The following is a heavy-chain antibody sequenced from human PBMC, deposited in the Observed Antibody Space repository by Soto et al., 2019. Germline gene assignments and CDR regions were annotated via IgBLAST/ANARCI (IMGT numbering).Heavy chain of an antibody. CDR3: ARETWIRPESRYFDY. J-gene: IGHJ4*02. CDR2: IYYSGST. Sequence: QVQLQESGPGLVKPSQTLSLTCTVSGGSISSGGYYWSWIRQHPGKGLEWIGYIYYSGSTYYNPSLKGRVTISVDTSKNQFSLKLSSVTAADTAVYYCARETWIRPESRYFDYWGQGTLVTVSS. D-gene: IGHD5-18*01. V-gene: IGHV4-31*03. CDR1: GGSISSGGYY.